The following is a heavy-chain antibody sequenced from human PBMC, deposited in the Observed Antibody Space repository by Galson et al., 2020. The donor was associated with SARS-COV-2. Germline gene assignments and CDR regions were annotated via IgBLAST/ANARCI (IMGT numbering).Heavy chain of an antibody. J-gene: IGHJ6*03. CDR3: ARGGSSSSRGIDYNYYYYMDA. Sequence: GGSLRLSCPASRFNFRSYWMSWVRQAPGKGLERVANIKQDGSDNHFVDSVKGRFTISRDNAKNSLFLQMNSLKTEDTAVYYCARGGSSSSRGIDYNYYYYMDAWGKGTTVTVSS. V-gene: IGHV3-7*01. CDR2: IKQDGSDN. CDR1: RFNFRSYW. D-gene: IGHD6-13*01.